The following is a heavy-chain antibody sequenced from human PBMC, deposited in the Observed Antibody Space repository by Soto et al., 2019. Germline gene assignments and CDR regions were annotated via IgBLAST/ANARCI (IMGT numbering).Heavy chain of an antibody. CDR1: GSGFISSG. J-gene: IGHJ6*02. CDR2: IVVASGQT. V-gene: IGHV1-58*02. D-gene: IGHD2-15*01. CDR3: SADRPDIGVGWWV. Sequence: ASVKVSCKASGSGFISSGIQWVRQAHGQRLEWIGWIVVASGQTNYAQNFRGRVAITRDTSTATAYIQLTGLTSEDTAVYFCSADRPDIGVGWWVWGQGTTVTVSS.